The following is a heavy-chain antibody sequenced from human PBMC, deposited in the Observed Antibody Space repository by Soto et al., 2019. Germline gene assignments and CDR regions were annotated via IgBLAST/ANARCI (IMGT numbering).Heavy chain of an antibody. D-gene: IGHD1-7*01. CDR2: TLYRSSKWYN. CDR3: ARDAAPPLNSPHGMDV. V-gene: IGHV6-1*01. J-gene: IGHJ6*02. CDR1: GDSVSTNIAA. Sequence: PSQTLSLTCAISGDSVSTNIAAWSWIRQSPSRGLEWLGRTLYRSSKWYNEYAVSVKSRMTINPDTSKNQFSLQLNSVTPEDTAVYYCARDAAPPLNSPHGMDVWGQGTAVTVSS.